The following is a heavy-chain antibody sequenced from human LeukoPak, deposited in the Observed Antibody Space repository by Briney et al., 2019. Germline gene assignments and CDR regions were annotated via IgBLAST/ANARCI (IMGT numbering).Heavy chain of an antibody. Sequence: SETLSLTCTVSGGSISSYYWSWIRQPPGKGLEWIGYIYYSGSTNYNPSLKSRVTISVDTSKNQFSLKLSSVTAADTAVYYCARTGGSMVRGVVNWFDPWGQGTLVTVSS. CDR3: ARTGGSMVRGVVNWFDP. V-gene: IGHV4-59*12. CDR1: GGSISSYY. CDR2: IYYSGST. D-gene: IGHD3-10*01. J-gene: IGHJ5*02.